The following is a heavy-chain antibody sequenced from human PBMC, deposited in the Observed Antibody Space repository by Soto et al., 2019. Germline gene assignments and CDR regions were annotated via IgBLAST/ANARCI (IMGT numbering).Heavy chain of an antibody. CDR2: INPKSGGT. Sequence: ASVKVSCKASGYTFTVYYMHWVRQAPGQGLEWMGWINPKSGGTMYPQKFQGRVTMTWDTSISTAYMALTRLRSDDTAVYYCARDLAKGGGSAGFDYCGQGTLVTSPQ. CDR1: GYTFTVYY. V-gene: IGHV1-2*02. D-gene: IGHD1-26*01. J-gene: IGHJ4*02. CDR3: ARDLAKGGGSAGFDY.